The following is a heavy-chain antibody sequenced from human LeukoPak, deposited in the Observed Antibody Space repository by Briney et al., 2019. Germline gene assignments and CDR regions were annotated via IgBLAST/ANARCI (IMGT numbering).Heavy chain of an antibody. D-gene: IGHD3-10*01. CDR2: ISSGSSII. J-gene: IGHJ4*02. Sequence: GGSLRLSCAASGFAFSSYNMNWVRQAPGKGLEWVSYISSGSSIIYYADSVKGRFTISRDNAKNSLYLQMNSLRADDTAVYYCARGGSGSYWGQGTLVTVSS. CDR3: ARGGSGSY. V-gene: IGHV3-48*04. CDR1: GFAFSSYN.